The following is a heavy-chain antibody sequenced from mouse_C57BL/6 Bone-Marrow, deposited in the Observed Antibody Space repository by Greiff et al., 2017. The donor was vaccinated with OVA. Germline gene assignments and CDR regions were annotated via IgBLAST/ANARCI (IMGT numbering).Heavy chain of an antibody. D-gene: IGHD4-1*01. CDR2: IYPRSGNT. Sequence: VNVVESGAELARPGASVKLSCKASGYTFTSYGISWVKQRTGQGLEWIGEIYPRSGNTYYNEKFKGKATLTADKSSSTAYMELRSLTSEDSAVYFCARMWGTGWFAYWGQGTLVTVSA. CDR3: ARMWGTGWFAY. J-gene: IGHJ3*01. CDR1: GYTFTSYG. V-gene: IGHV1-81*01.